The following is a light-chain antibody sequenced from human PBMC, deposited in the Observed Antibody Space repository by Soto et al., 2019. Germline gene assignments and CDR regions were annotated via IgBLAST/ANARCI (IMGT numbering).Light chain of an antibody. CDR1: QTIATF. CDR3: QQSYSTPPT. Sequence: DIQMTQSPSSLSASVGDRVTITCRASQTIATFLNWYQQKPGKAPKLLIYGASTLQSGVPSRFSGSGSGTDFTLTISSLQPEDFATYYCQQSYSTPPTFGQGTKVDIK. J-gene: IGKJ1*01. CDR2: GAS. V-gene: IGKV1-39*01.